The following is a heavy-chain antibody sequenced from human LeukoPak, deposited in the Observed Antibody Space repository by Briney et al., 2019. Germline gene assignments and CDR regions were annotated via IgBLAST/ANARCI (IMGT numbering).Heavy chain of an antibody. CDR2: IYYSGST. CDR3: ASFVRSLSSSSNYDY. Sequence: SETLSLTCTVSGGSISSSSYYWGWIRQPPGKGLEWIGSIYYSGSTYYNPSLKSRVTISVDTSKNQFSLKLSSVTAADTAVYYCASFVRSLSSSSNYDYWGQGTLVTVSS. CDR1: GGSISSSSYY. J-gene: IGHJ4*02. D-gene: IGHD6-6*01. V-gene: IGHV4-39*01.